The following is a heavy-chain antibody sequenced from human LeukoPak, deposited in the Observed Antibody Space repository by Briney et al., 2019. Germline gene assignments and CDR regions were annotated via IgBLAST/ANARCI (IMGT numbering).Heavy chain of an antibody. CDR2: IYYSGST. J-gene: IGHJ4*02. V-gene: IGHV4-61*03. Sequence: SETPSLTCTVSGGSVSSDSYYWSWIRQPPGKGLEWIGKIYYSGSTKYNPSLKSRVTMSVDTSKNHFSLKLSSVTAADTAVYYCATGGYDSTFDYWGQGTLVTVSS. CDR1: GGSVSSDSYY. D-gene: IGHD3-22*01. CDR3: ATGGYDSTFDY.